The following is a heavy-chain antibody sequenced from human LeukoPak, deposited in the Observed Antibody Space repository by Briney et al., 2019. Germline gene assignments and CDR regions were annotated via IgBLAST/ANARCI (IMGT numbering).Heavy chain of an antibody. J-gene: IGHJ5*02. Sequence: GGSLRLSCVASGFTFNSYAMNWVRQAPGKGLEWVVVISFDESHEYYADSVKGRFTISRDNSRNTVYLQMDSLRAEDTAVYHCARAAGVRNWFDPWGQGTLVTVSS. CDR1: GFTFNSYA. CDR2: ISFDESHE. V-gene: IGHV3-30*14. CDR3: ARAAGVRNWFDP.